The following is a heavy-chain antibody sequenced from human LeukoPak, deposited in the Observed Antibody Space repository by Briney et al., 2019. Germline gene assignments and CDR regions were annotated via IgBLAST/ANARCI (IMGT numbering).Heavy chain of an antibody. Sequence: GSLRLSCAASGFTFRSYDMHWVRQATGKGLEGVSAIGTAGDTYYPGSVKGRFTISRDNAKKSLYLQMNSLTDGATAVYYCPTPSAENAFAICGQGTMVTVSS. V-gene: IGHV3-13*01. CDR3: PTPSAENAFAI. J-gene: IGHJ3*02. D-gene: IGHD2-15*01. CDR1: GFTFRSYD. CDR2: IGTAGDT.